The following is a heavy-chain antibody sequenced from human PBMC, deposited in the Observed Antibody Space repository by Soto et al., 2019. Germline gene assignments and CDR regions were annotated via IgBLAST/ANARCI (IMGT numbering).Heavy chain of an antibody. J-gene: IGHJ6*03. CDR1: GYTFTSYD. CDR3: ARVGPIAAAAAYYYYYMDV. V-gene: IGHV1-8*01. Sequence: GASVKVSCKASGYTFTSYDINWVRQATGQGLEWMGWMNPNSGNTGYAQKFQGRVTMTRNTSISTAYMEVSSLRSEDTAVYYCARVGPIAAAAAYYYYYMDVWGKGTTVTVSS. CDR2: MNPNSGNT. D-gene: IGHD6-13*01.